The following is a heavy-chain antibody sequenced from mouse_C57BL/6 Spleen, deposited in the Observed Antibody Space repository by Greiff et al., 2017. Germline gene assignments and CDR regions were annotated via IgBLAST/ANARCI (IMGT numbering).Heavy chain of an antibody. CDR3: ARERNYGSSYGFAY. CDR2: ISYDGSN. Sequence: VQLQQSGPGLVKPSQSLSLTCSVTGYSITSGYYWNWIRQFPGNKLEWMGYISYDGSNNYNPSLKNRISITRDTSKNQFFLKLNSVTTEDTATYYCARERNYGSSYGFAYWGQGTLVTVSA. J-gene: IGHJ3*01. V-gene: IGHV3-6*01. CDR1: GYSITSGYY. D-gene: IGHD1-1*01.